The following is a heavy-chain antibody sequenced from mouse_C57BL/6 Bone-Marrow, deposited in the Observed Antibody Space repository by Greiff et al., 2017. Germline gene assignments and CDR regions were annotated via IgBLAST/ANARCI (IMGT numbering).Heavy chain of an antibody. V-gene: IGHV1-19*01. J-gene: IGHJ4*01. CDR3: ARSHYYYYAMDY. CDR1: GYTFTDYY. Sequence: VQLQQSGPVLVKPGASVKMSCKASGYTFTDYYMNWVKQSHGKSLEWIGVINPYNGGTSYNQKFKGKATLTVDKSSSTAYMELNSLTSEDSAVYYCARSHYYYYAMDYGGQGTSVTVSS. D-gene: IGHD1-1*01. CDR2: INPYNGGT.